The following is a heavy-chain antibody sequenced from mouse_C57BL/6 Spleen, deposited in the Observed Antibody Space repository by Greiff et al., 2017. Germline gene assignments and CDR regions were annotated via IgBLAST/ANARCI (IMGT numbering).Heavy chain of an antibody. V-gene: IGHV3-6*01. CDR1: GYSITSGYY. J-gene: IGHJ3*01. CDR2: ISYDGSN. CDR3: ARSYGIPFAY. Sequence: VQLKESGPGLVKPSQSLSLTCSVTGYSITSGYYWNWIRQFPGNKLEWMGYISYDGSNNYNPSLKNRISITRDTSKNQFFLKLNSVTTEDTATYYCARSYGIPFAYWGQGTLVTVSA. D-gene: IGHD1-1*01.